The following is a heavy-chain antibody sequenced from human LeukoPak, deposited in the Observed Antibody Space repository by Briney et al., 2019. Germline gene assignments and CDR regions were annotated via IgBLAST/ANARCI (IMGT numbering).Heavy chain of an antibody. CDR1: VGSLSGYY. CDR3: ARAQRTRYSSGWYVY. D-gene: IGHD6-19*01. Sequence: SETLSLTSAVSVGSLSGYYWSAIRQPPGKGREWIGEIKHSGSTNYNPSLKSRDTITVDTSKNQYSLKLSSVTAADTAVYYCARAQRTRYSSGWYVYWGQGTLVTVSS. CDR2: IKHSGST. V-gene: IGHV4-34*01. J-gene: IGHJ4*02.